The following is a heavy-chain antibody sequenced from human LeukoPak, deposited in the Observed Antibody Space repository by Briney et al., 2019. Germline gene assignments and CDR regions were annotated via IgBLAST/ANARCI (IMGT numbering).Heavy chain of an antibody. J-gene: IGHJ5*02. CDR3: AKHKYSSSWCRRNWFDP. CDR2: ISGSGGST. Sequence: GGSLRLSCAASGFTFSSYAMSWVRQAPGKGLEWVSAISGSGGSTYYADSVRGRFTISRDNSKNTLYLQMNSLRAEDTAVYYCAKHKYSSSWCRRNWFDPWGQGTLVTVSS. CDR1: GFTFSSYA. V-gene: IGHV3-23*01. D-gene: IGHD6-13*01.